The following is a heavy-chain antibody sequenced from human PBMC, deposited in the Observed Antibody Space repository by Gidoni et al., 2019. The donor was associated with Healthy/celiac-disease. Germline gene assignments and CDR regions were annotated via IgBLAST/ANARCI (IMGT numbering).Heavy chain of an antibody. CDR3: ARDLRRIAAAGLSGEDY. D-gene: IGHD6-13*01. V-gene: IGHV1-18*01. CDR2: ISAYNGNT. Sequence: QVQLVQSGAEGKKPGASVKVSCKASGYNFTSYGISWVRQAPGQGLEWMGWISAYNGNTNYAQKLQVRVTMTTDTSTSTAYMELRSLRSDDTAVYYCARDLRRIAAAGLSGEDYWGQGTLVTVSS. J-gene: IGHJ4*02. CDR1: GYNFTSYG.